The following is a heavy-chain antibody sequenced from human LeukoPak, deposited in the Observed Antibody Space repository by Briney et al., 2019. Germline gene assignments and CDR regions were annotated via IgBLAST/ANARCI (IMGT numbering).Heavy chain of an antibody. D-gene: IGHD4-23*01. CDR1: GGTFSSYA. CDR2: ISAYNGNT. V-gene: IGHV1-18*01. J-gene: IGHJ4*02. CDR3: ARPLYGGKAQCFDY. Sequence: ASVKVSCKASGGTFSSYAISWVRQAPGQGLEWMGWISAYNGNTNYAQKLQGRVTMTTDTSTSTAYMELRSLRSDDTAVYYCARPLYGGKAQCFDYWGQGTLVTVSS.